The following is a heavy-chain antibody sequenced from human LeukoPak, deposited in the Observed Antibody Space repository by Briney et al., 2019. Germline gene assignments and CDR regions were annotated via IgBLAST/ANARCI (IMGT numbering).Heavy chain of an antibody. D-gene: IGHD1-26*01. V-gene: IGHV1-69*05. CDR2: IIPIFGTA. J-gene: IGHJ5*02. CDR1: GGTFSSYA. Sequence: SVKVSCKASGGTFSSYAISWVRQAPGQGLEWMGGIIPIFGTANYAQKFQGRVTMTRDMSTSTDYMELSSLRSEDTAVYYCARDNSVGDTAWWFDPWGQGTLVTVSS. CDR3: ARDNSVGDTAWWFDP.